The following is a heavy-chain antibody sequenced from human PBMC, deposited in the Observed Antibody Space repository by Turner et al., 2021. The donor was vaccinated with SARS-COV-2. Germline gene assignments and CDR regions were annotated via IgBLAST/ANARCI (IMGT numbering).Heavy chain of an antibody. Sequence: HAQPVESGGGVVQTGRSLSSSFAASGFTLSSYAIDWVRQAPGKGLEWVAVISYDGFNKYYADPVKGRITISRDNTKKTLYLQRNSLRAEDTAVYYCARDRTGGYLGYFDNWGQGTMVTVSS. CDR1: GFTLSSYA. D-gene: IGHD5-12*01. CDR2: ISYDGFNK. V-gene: IGHV3-30-3*01. CDR3: ARDRTGGYLGYFDN. J-gene: IGHJ4*02.